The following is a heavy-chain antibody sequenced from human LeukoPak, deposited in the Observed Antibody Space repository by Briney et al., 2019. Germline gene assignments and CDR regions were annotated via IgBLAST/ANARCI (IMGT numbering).Heavy chain of an antibody. CDR3: ARRDSGYDYYYYGMDV. V-gene: IGHV1-46*01. D-gene: IGHD5-12*01. CDR2: INPSGGST. Sequence: GASVKVSCKASGYTFTSYYMHWVRQAPGQGLEWMGIINPSGGSTSYAQKFQGRVTMTRDTSTSTVYMELSSLRSEDTVVYYCARRDSGYDYYYYGMDVWGQGTTVTVSS. J-gene: IGHJ6*02. CDR1: GYTFTSYY.